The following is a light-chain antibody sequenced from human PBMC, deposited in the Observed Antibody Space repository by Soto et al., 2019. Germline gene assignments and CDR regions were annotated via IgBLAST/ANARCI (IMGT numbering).Light chain of an antibody. CDR2: KAS. CDR1: QTISSW. Sequence: DIPRTRSPSNLSASVGDRVTINCRSSQTISSWLAWYQQKPRKAHKLMIYKASTLKSGVPSRFSGSGSGTDFTLTISNLQPEDIATYYCQKYDSEPPGTFGQGTQLEIK. J-gene: IGKJ1*01. V-gene: IGKV1-5*03. CDR3: QKYDSEPPGT.